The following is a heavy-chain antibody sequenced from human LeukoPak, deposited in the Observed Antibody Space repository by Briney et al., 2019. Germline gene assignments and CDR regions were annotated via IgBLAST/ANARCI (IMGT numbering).Heavy chain of an antibody. V-gene: IGHV3-9*01. J-gene: IGHJ4*02. CDR3: AKENYYGSGSYYSFDY. CDR1: GFTFDDYA. CDR2: ISWNSGSI. Sequence: GRSLRLSCAASGFTFDDYAMHWVRQAPGKGLEWVSGISWNSGSIGYADSVKGRFTISRDSAKNSLYLQMNSLRAEDTALYYCAKENYYGSGSYYSFDYWGQGTLVTVSS. D-gene: IGHD3-10*01.